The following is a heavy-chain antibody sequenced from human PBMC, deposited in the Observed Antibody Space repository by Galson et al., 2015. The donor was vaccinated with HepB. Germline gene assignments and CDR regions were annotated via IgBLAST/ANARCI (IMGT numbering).Heavy chain of an antibody. CDR3: ARDSSSSPKFDY. Sequence: CAISGDSVSNNNAAWTWIRQSPSRGLEWLGRTYYTSKWYNDYAVSVKSRININPDTSKNQFSLQLNSVTAADTAVYYCARDSSSSPKFDYWGQGTLVTVSS. D-gene: IGHD6-6*01. J-gene: IGHJ4*02. CDR2: TYYTSKWYN. CDR1: GDSVSNNNAA. V-gene: IGHV6-1*01.